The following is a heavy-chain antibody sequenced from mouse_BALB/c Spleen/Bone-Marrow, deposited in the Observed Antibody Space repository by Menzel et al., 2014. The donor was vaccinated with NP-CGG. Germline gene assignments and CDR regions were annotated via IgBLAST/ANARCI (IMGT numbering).Heavy chain of an antibody. V-gene: IGHV5-17*02. CDR3: GRGDY. Sequence: GLEWVAFISSGSNIIHYADTVKGRFTISRDNPKNTLFLQMTSLRSEDTAMYYCGRGDYWGQGTTLTVSS. CDR2: ISSGSNII. J-gene: IGHJ2*01.